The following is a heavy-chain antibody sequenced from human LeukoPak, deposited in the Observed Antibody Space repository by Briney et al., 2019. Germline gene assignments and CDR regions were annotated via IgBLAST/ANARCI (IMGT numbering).Heavy chain of an antibody. V-gene: IGHV3-7*01. Sequence: PGGSLRLSCAASEFTFNKSWMSWVRQAPGKGPEWVANIKEDGTQKYYVDSVRGRFTISRDNAENSLYLPMNSLRDEDTAVYYCAKTGERDYWGRGTLVTVSS. CDR1: EFTFNKSW. J-gene: IGHJ4*02. D-gene: IGHD7-27*01. CDR2: IKEDGTQK. CDR3: AKTGERDY.